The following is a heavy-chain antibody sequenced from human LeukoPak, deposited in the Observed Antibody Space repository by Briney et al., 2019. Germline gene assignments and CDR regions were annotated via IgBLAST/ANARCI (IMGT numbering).Heavy chain of an antibody. CDR1: GFTFSSYG. Sequence: GGSLRLSCAASGFTFSSYGMHWVRQAPGKGLEWVAFIRYDGGNEIYGDSVKGRFTISRDDSKDTLYLQMNSLSAEDTAVYFCAKAGYSTSWYYLDFWGQGTLVTVSS. D-gene: IGHD6-13*01. V-gene: IGHV3-30*02. J-gene: IGHJ4*02. CDR2: IRYDGGNE. CDR3: AKAGYSTSWYYLDF.